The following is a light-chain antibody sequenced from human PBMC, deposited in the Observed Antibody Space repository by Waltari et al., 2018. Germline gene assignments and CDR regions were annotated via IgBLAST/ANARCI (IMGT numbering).Light chain of an antibody. CDR2: AAS. CDR3: LQHNSYPLT. CDR1: QGIKID. Sequence: DIQMTQSASSLSASVGDRVVITCRASQGIKIDVGWYQQKPGKAPKGLIYAASTLQSGVPSRFSGSGSGTQFTLTISSLQPEDFATYFCLQHNSYPLTFGGGTRV. V-gene: IGKV1-17*01. J-gene: IGKJ4*01.